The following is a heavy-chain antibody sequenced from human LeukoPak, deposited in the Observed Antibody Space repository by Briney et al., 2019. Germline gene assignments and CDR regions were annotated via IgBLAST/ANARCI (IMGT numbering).Heavy chain of an antibody. D-gene: IGHD1-26*01. Sequence: GGSLRLSRAASGFTVSSNYMSWVRQAPGKGLEWVSVIYSGGSTYYADSVKGRFTISRDNSKNTLYLQMNSLRAEDTAVYYCAAKWELDAFDIWGQGTMVTVSS. J-gene: IGHJ3*02. CDR2: IYSGGST. V-gene: IGHV3-53*01. CDR1: GFTVSSNY. CDR3: AAKWELDAFDI.